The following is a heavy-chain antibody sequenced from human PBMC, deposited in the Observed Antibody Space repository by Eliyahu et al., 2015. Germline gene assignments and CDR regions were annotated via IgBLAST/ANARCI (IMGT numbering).Heavy chain of an antibody. CDR2: INHSGSX. D-gene: IGHD5-18*01. CDR1: XGSFSXYX. CDR3: ASHRYSYGYGRRWGAFDI. J-gene: IGHJ3*02. Sequence: QVQLQQWGAGLLKPSETLSLTCAXYXGSFSXYXWSWIRXPPGKGLEWIGEINHSGSXNYNPSLKSRVTISVDTSKNQFSLKLSSVTAADTAVYYCASHRYSYGYGRRWGAFDIWGQGTMVTVSS. V-gene: IGHV4-34*01.